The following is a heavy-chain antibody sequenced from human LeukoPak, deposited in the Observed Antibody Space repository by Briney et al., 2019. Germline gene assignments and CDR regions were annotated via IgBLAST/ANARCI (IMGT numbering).Heavy chain of an antibody. V-gene: IGHV3-74*03. Sequence: AGGSLRLSCAASGFSFSTTWMHWVRQPPGQGLVWVARITSDGTSTSYAESVKGRFTISRDNAKNTLYLQMSSLRAEDTAVYYCARVRKYSGYYSWYFDLWGRGTLVTVSS. J-gene: IGHJ2*01. D-gene: IGHD5-12*01. CDR3: ARVRKYSGYYSWYFDL. CDR1: GFSFSTTW. CDR2: ITSDGTST.